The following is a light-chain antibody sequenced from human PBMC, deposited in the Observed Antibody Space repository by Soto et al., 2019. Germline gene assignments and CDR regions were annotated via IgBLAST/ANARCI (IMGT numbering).Light chain of an antibody. V-gene: IGKV3-15*01. J-gene: IGKJ5*01. CDR3: QQYSSWVVT. CDR1: QSIGDY. Sequence: EVVMTQSPATLSVAPGERATLSCRASQSIGDYLAWYQHKPGQAPRLLIYGALTRATGIPARFAGSGSETDFTLTISSLQSEDFAIYYCQQYSSWVVTFGQGKRL. CDR2: GAL.